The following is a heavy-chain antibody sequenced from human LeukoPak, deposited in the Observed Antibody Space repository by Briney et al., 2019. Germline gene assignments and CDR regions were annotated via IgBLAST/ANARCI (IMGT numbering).Heavy chain of an antibody. CDR1: GGSISGYY. J-gene: IGHJ4*02. CDR2: IYYSGST. D-gene: IGHD1-14*01. Sequence: PSETLSLTCSVSGGSISGYYWSWIWQPPGKGLEWIGQIYYSGSTKYNPSLKSRVIISVDTSKNQFSLKLSSVTAADTALYYCARDGTIPLWGQGTLVTVSS. V-gene: IGHV4-59*01. CDR3: ARDGTIPL.